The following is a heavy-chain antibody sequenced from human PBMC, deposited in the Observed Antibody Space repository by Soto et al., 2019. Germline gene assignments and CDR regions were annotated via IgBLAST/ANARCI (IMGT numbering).Heavy chain of an antibody. Sequence: PVGSLRLSCAASGFTFSSYAMSWVRQAPGKGLEWVSAISGSGGSTYYADSVKGRFTISRDNSKNTLYLQMNSLRAEDTAVYYCAKDLTYYDFWSGYSAFDYWGQGTLVTVSS. CDR1: GFTFSSYA. V-gene: IGHV3-23*01. D-gene: IGHD3-3*01. CDR3: AKDLTYYDFWSGYSAFDY. CDR2: ISGSGGST. J-gene: IGHJ4*02.